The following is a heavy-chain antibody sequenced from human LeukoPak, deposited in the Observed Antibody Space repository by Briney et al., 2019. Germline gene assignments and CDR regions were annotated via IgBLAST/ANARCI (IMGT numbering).Heavy chain of an antibody. CDR1: GGSISSSSYY. V-gene: IGHV4-39*01. CDR2: IYYSGST. CDR3: AAIVVPAAPYWYFDL. Sequence: SETLSLTCTVSGGSISSSSYYWGWIRQPPGKGLEWIGSIYYSGSTYYNPSLKSRVTISVDTSKNQCSLKLSSVTAADTAVYYCAAIVVPAAPYWYFDLWGRGTLVTVSS. D-gene: IGHD2-2*01. J-gene: IGHJ2*01.